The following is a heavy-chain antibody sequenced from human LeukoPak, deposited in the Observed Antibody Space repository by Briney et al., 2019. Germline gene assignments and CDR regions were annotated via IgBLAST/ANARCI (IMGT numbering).Heavy chain of an antibody. CDR2: ISAYNGNT. CDR1: GYTFTSYG. Sequence: ASVKVSCNASGYTFTSYGISWVRQAPGQGLEWMGWISAYNGNTNYAQKLQGRVTMTTDTSTSTAYMELRSLRSDDTAVYYCARGFSITGDWWFDPWGQGTLVTVSS. D-gene: IGHD7-27*01. CDR3: ARGFSITGDWWFDP. V-gene: IGHV1-18*01. J-gene: IGHJ5*02.